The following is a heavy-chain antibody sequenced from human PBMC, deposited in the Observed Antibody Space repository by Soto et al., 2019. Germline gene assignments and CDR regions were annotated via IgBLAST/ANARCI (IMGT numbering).Heavy chain of an antibody. CDR3: ARPTYYDFWSGYQTGYYYYGMDV. J-gene: IGHJ6*02. CDR1: GGTFSSYG. CDR2: IIPIIGTA. D-gene: IGHD3-3*01. Sequence: QVQLVQSGAEVKKPGSSVKVSCKASGGTFSSYGISWVRQAPGQGLEWMGGIIPIIGTANYAQKFQGRVTITADESTSTAYMELSSLRSEDTAVYYSARPTYYDFWSGYQTGYYYYGMDVWGQGTTVTVSS. V-gene: IGHV1-69*12.